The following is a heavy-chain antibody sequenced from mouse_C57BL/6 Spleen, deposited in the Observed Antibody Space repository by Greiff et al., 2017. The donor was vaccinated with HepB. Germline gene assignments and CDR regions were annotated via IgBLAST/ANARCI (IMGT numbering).Heavy chain of an antibody. CDR3: ARGDSSGFAY. J-gene: IGHJ3*01. CDR1: GYTFTSYW. D-gene: IGHD3-2*02. CDR2: IDPSDSET. V-gene: IGHV1-52*01. Sequence: QVQLKQPGAELVRPGSSVKLSCKASGYTFTSYWMHWVKQRPIQGLEWIGNIDPSDSETHYNQNFKDKATLTVDKSSSTAYMQLSSLTSEDSAVYYCARGDSSGFAYWGQGTLVTVSA.